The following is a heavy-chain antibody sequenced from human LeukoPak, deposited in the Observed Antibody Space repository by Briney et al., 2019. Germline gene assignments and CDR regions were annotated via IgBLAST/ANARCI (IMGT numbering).Heavy chain of an antibody. D-gene: IGHD1-26*01. V-gene: IGHV3-74*01. CDR1: GFTFSSYW. J-gene: IGHJ5*02. Sequence: PGGSLRLSCAGSGFTFSSYWMHWVRQAPGKGLVWVSRINSDGSTTTYADSVKGRFTISRDNAKNTVYLQVNSLRVEDTAVYYCTRDRWELHNWFDPWGQGTLVTVSS. CDR2: INSDGSTT. CDR3: TRDRWELHNWFDP.